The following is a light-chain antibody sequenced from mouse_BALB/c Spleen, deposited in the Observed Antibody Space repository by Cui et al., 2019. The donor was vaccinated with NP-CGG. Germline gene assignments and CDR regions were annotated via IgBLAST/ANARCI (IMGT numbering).Light chain of an antibody. V-gene: IGLV1*01. CDR3: ALWYSNHWV. J-gene: IGLJ1*01. Sequence: QAVVTQECARTTSPGETVTLTCRSNTGAVTTSNYANWVQEKPDHLFTGLIGGTNNRAPGVPARFSGSLIGDKAALTITGAQTEDEAIYFCALWYSNHWVFGGGTKLTVL. CDR2: GTN. CDR1: TGAVTTSNY.